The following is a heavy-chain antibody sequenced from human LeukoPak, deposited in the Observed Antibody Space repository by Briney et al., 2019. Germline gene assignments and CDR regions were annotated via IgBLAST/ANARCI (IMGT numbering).Heavy chain of an antibody. V-gene: IGHV4-59*08. D-gene: IGHD4-17*01. CDR1: GGSITGNY. Sequence: SETLSLTCTVSGGSITGNYWSWSRQPPGKGLEWIGYIYNSETTNYNPSLKSRVTISIDTSKNQFSLKLSSVTAADAAVYYCARHDGDWGQGILVTVSS. CDR3: ARHDGD. J-gene: IGHJ4*02. CDR2: IYNSETT.